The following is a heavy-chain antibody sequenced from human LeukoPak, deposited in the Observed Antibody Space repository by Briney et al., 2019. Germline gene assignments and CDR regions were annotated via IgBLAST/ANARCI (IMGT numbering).Heavy chain of an antibody. CDR1: GFTFSSYA. V-gene: IGHV3-30-3*01. J-gene: IGHJ5*02. CDR2: ISYDGSNK. CDR3: AKDPGWVRGVSNWFDP. Sequence: GGSLRLSCAASGFTFSSYAMHWVRQAPGKGLEWVAVISYDGSNKYYADSVKGRFTISRDNSKNTLYLQMNSLRAEDTAVYYCAKDPGWVRGVSNWFDPWGQGTLVTVSS. D-gene: IGHD3-10*01.